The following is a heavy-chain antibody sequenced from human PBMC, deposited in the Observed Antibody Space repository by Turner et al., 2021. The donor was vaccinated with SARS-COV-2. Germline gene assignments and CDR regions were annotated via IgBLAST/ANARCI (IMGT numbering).Heavy chain of an antibody. CDR1: GFTVSSNY. CDR2: IYYSGST. D-gene: IGHD2-21*02. Sequence: VQLVETGGGLIQPGGSLRLACAASGFTVSSNYMSWVRQAPGKGLEWIGSIYYSGSTYYNPSLKSRVTISVDTSKNQFSLKLSSVTAADTAVYYCARILNCGGDCYYFDYWGQGTLVTVSS. J-gene: IGHJ4*02. V-gene: IGHV4-59*05. CDR3: ARILNCGGDCYYFDY.